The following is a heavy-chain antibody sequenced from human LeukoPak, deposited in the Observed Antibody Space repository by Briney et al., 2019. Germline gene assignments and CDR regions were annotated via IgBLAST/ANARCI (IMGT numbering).Heavy chain of an antibody. CDR3: ARDRFCSGSYGWKWSGAFDI. J-gene: IGHJ3*02. CDR2: INHSGST. CDR1: GGSFSGYY. V-gene: IGHV4-34*01. D-gene: IGHD1-26*01. Sequence: SETLSLTCAVYGGSFSGYYWSWIRQPPGKGLEWIGEINHSGSTNYNPSLKSRVTISVDTSKNQFSLKLSSVTAADTAVYYCARDRFCSGSYGWKWSGAFDIWGQGTMVTVSS.